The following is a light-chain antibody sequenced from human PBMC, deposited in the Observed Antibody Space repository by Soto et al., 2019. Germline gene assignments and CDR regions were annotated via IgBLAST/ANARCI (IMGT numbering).Light chain of an antibody. CDR3: QQYGSSPLT. J-gene: IGKJ4*01. CDR1: QSVSSSF. V-gene: IGKV3-20*01. CDR2: VAS. Sequence: EIVLTQSPGTLSLSPGERATLSCRASQSVSSSFLAWYQQKPGQAPRLLIYVASSRATGIPDRFSGSGSGTDFTLTISRLEPEDGAVYYCQQYGSSPLTFGGGTKVEIK.